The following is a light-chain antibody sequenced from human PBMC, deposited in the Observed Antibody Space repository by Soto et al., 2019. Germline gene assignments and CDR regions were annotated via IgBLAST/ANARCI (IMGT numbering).Light chain of an antibody. CDR3: QSYDNSLSGCV. V-gene: IGLV1-40*01. Sequence: QSVLTQPPSVSGAAGQRVSISCTWSSSNIGAGYDVHWYQQLPGTAPKLPIYVNNARPSGVPDRFSGSKSGTSASLAITGLQAGDEADYYCQSYDNSLSGCVFGGGTKVTVL. CDR1: SSNIGAGYD. CDR2: VNN. J-gene: IGLJ1*01.